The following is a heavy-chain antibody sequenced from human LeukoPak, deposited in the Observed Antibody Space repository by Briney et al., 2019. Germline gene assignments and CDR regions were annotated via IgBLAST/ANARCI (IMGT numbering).Heavy chain of an antibody. Sequence: VASVKVSCKASGYTFTSYDINWVRQATGQGLEWMGWMNPNSGNTGYAQKFQGRVTITRNTSISTAYMELSSLRSEDTAVYYCARGPDSSGWYIQRGFDPWGQGTLVTVSS. CDR1: GYTFTSYD. V-gene: IGHV1-8*03. J-gene: IGHJ5*02. CDR3: ARGPDSSGWYIQRGFDP. CDR2: MNPNSGNT. D-gene: IGHD6-19*01.